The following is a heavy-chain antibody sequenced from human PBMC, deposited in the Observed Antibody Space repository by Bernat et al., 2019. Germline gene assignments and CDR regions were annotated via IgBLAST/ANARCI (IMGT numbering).Heavy chain of an antibody. CDR2: ISSSSSYT. J-gene: IGHJ4*02. CDR3: ARARNIMSTFGGVMF. V-gene: IGHV3-11*05. Sequence: QVQLVESGGGLVKPGGSLRLSCAASGFTFSDYYMSWIRQAPGKGLEWVSYISSSSSYTNYADFVKGRFNISRDNAKNSLYLQMNSLRAEDTAVYYCARARNIMSTFGGVMFWGQGTLVTVSS. D-gene: IGHD3-16*01. CDR1: GFTFSDYY.